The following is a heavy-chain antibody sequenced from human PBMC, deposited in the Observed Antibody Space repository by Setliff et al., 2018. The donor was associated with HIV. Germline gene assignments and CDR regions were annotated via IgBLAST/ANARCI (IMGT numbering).Heavy chain of an antibody. Sequence: GESLKISCAASGFIFSNYWMHWVRQAPGKGLVWVSRINSDGSSISYADSVKGRFTISRDNAKNTPYLQMNSLRGEDTAVYYCARHSDWYGNDAFDIWGQGTRVTVSS. V-gene: IGHV3-74*01. CDR2: INSDGSSI. CDR3: ARHSDWYGNDAFDI. J-gene: IGHJ3*02. D-gene: IGHD6-19*01. CDR1: GFIFSNYW.